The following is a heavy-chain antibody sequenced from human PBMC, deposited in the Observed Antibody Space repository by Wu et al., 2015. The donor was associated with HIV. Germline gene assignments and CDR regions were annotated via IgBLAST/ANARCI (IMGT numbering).Heavy chain of an antibody. Sequence: QVHLVQSGVEVKKPGASVKVSCKASGYSFTHYGIAWVRQAPGQGLEWMGWISANNGDTSYAQKFQGRVTVTTDTSISTGYMELRRLTSDDLAVYFCVRRQNWNLNNYYFDYWGQGTLVTVSS. CDR1: GYSFTHYG. CDR2: ISANNGDT. V-gene: IGHV1-18*03. CDR3: VRRQNWNLNNYYFDY. D-gene: IGHD1-1*01. J-gene: IGHJ4*02.